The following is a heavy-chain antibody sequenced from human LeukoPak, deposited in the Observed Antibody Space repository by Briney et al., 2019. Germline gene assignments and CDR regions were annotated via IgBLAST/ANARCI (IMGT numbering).Heavy chain of an antibody. V-gene: IGHV3-23*01. CDR3: ASKTLRGVISLFDH. Sequence: PGGSLRLSCAASGFTFSTYAMSWVRQAAGKGLEWVSLISGSGGGTYYADSVKGRFTISRDDSKNSLYLQMNSLRAEDTAMYYCASKTLRGVISLFDHWGRGALVTVSS. D-gene: IGHD3-10*01. CDR1: GFTFSTYA. J-gene: IGHJ4*02. CDR2: ISGSGGGT.